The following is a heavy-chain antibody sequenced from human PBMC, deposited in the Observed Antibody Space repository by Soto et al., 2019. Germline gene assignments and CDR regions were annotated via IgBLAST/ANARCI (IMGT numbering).Heavy chain of an antibody. J-gene: IGHJ4*02. CDR1: GDSISRKY. CDR3: AMTVIAPSPYLDH. D-gene: IGHD4-17*01. Sequence: QVQLQESGPGLVKPSETLSLTCSVSGDSISRKYWSWLRQPAGGGLEWIGRIYTTGATNYNSSLKSRVSMSVDTSKNQFSLRLTSVTAADTAVYFCAMTVIAPSPYLDHWGQGLLVTVPS. CDR2: IYTTGAT. V-gene: IGHV4-4*07.